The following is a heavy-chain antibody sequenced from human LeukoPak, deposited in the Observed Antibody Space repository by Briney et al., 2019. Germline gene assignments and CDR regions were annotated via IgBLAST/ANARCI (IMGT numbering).Heavy chain of an antibody. CDR1: GFTVTSNY. CDR2: IYDNGDT. Sequence: PGGSLRLSCAASGFTVTSNYMTWVRQAPGKGLEWVSIIYDNGDTYYADSVKGRFTVTRDSSKNTVSLEMNSPRVDDTAVYYCVSHSDPLTGYSFDYWGQGTLVTVSS. J-gene: IGHJ4*02. D-gene: IGHD3-9*01. V-gene: IGHV3-53*01. CDR3: VSHSDPLTGYSFDY.